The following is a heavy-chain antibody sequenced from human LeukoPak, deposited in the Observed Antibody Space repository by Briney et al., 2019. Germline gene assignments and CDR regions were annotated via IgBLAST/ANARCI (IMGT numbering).Heavy chain of an antibody. CDR2: IYSGGST. V-gene: IGHV3-53*01. CDR1: GFTVSSNY. D-gene: IGHD3-10*01. J-gene: IGHJ6*03. CDR3: ARVKAGYYYYVDV. Sequence: GGSLRLSCAASGFTVSSNYMSWVRQAPGKGLEWVSVIYSGGSTYYADSVKGRFTISRDNSKNTLYLQMNSLRAEDTAVYYCARVKAGYYYYVDVWGKGITVSVSS.